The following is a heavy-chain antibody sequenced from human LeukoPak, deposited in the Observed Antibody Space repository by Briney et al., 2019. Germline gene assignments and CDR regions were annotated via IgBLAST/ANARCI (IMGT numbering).Heavy chain of an antibody. Sequence: SETLSLTCTVSGETASSGSYYWSWIRQHPGKGLEWIGNIYYSGSTYYNPTLRSRVTISIDTSKNQFSLKMTSVTAADMAVYFCARGGIAARLMYGFQNWFDPWGQGTLVTVSS. V-gene: IGHV4-31*03. CDR2: IYYSGST. CDR1: GETASSGSYY. CDR3: ARGGIAARLMYGFQNWFDP. D-gene: IGHD6-6*01. J-gene: IGHJ5*02.